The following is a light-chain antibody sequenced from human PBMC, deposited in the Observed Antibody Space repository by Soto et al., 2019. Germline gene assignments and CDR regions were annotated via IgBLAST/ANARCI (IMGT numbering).Light chain of an antibody. Sequence: QSALTQPPSASGSPGQSVTISCTGTSSDVGSYNYVSWYQQHPGKAPKLIIYEVNKRPSGVPDRFSGSKSANTASLTVSGLQAEDEADYYCSSYAGSNNLRMFGGGTKLTVL. CDR1: SSDVGSYNY. CDR3: SSYAGSNNLRM. CDR2: EVN. J-gene: IGLJ3*02. V-gene: IGLV2-8*01.